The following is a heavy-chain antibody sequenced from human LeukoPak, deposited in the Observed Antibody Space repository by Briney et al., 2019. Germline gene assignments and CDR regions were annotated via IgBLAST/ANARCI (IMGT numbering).Heavy chain of an antibody. CDR3: ARASLAVPHLFDY. J-gene: IGHJ4*02. D-gene: IGHD6-19*01. Sequence: APVKVSCKASGYTFTGYYMHWVRQAPGQGLEWMGWINPNSGGTNYAQKFQGWVTMTRDTSISTAYMELSRLRSDDTAVYYCARASLAVPHLFDYWGQGTLVTVSS. V-gene: IGHV1-2*04. CDR1: GYTFTGYY. CDR2: INPNSGGT.